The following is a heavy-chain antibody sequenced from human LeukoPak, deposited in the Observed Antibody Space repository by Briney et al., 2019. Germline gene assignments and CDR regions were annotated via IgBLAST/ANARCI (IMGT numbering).Heavy chain of an antibody. Sequence: SETLSLTCTVSGGSISSYYWSWIRQPPGKGLEWIGYIYYSGSTNYNPSLKSRVTISVDTSKNQFSLKLSSVTAADTAVYYRASGEWELEQAFDIWGQGTMVTVSS. D-gene: IGHD1-26*01. V-gene: IGHV4-59*01. CDR1: GGSISSYY. CDR3: ASGEWELEQAFDI. CDR2: IYYSGST. J-gene: IGHJ3*02.